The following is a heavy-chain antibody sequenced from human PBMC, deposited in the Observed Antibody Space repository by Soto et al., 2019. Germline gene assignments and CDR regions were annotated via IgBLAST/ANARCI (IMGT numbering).Heavy chain of an antibody. CDR3: ARSRSGYSSSWYDY. J-gene: IGHJ4*02. CDR1: GFTFGASA. Sequence: PGGSLRLSCAASGFTFGASALQWVRQASGKGLEWLGRIGSRGETYATTYAASVKGRFTISRDDSKKTAYLQLNSLRAEDTAVYYCARSRSGYSSSWYDYWGQGTLVTVSS. CDR2: IGSRGETYAT. V-gene: IGHV3-73*01. D-gene: IGHD6-13*01.